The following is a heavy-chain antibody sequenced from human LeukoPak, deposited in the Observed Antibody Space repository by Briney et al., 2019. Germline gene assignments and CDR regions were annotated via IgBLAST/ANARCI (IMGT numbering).Heavy chain of an antibody. J-gene: IGHJ4*02. V-gene: IGHV4-59*08. CDR1: GGSISSYY. CDR2: IYYSGST. D-gene: IGHD3-10*01. Sequence: SETLPLTCTVSGGSISSYYWSWIRQPPGKGLEWIGYIYYSGSTNYNPSLKSRVTISVDTSKNQFSLKLSSVTAADTAVYYCARHEDRMWFGESLFDYWGQGTLVTVSS. CDR3: ARHEDRMWFGESLFDY.